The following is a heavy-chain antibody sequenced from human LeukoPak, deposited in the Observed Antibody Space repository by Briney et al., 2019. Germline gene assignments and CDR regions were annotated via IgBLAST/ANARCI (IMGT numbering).Heavy chain of an antibody. CDR1: GFTFSSYG. CDR3: ARDSLFRIAARLTHFDY. V-gene: IGHV3-33*01. D-gene: IGHD6-6*01. J-gene: IGHJ4*02. CDR2: IWYDGSNK. Sequence: GSLRLSCAASGFTFSSYGMHWVRQAPGKGLEWVAVIWYDGSNKYYADSVKGRFTISRDNSKNTLYLQMNSLRAEDTAVYYCARDSLFRIAARLTHFDYWGQGTLVTVSS.